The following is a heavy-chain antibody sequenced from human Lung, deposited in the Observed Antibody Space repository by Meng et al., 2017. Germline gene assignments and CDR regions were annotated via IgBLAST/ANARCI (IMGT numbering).Heavy chain of an antibody. D-gene: IGHD3-22*01. J-gene: IGHJ5*02. Sequence: QVQLVQSGAEVKKPRASVKVSCKPSGYTFTSHGISWVRQAPGQGLEWMGWISAHSGNTNYAQKIKGRVTMTTDTATSTVYMELRSLRPDDTAVYYCARGPYYYYDTTGYYNWFDPWGQGTLVTVSS. CDR1: GYTFTSHG. V-gene: IGHV1-18*04. CDR2: ISAHSGNT. CDR3: ARGPYYYYDTTGYYNWFDP.